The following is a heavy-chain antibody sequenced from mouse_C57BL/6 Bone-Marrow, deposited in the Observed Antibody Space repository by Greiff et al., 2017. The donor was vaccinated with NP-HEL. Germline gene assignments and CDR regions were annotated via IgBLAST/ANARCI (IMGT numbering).Heavy chain of an antibody. CDR2: IYPGSGST. J-gene: IGHJ2*01. CDR3: ARRVYYYGSKGY. CDR1: GYTFTSYW. V-gene: IGHV1-55*01. Sequence: VQLQQPGAELVKPGASVKMSCKASGYTFTSYWITWVKQRPGQGLKWIGDIYPGSGSTNYNEKFKGKATLTVDTSSSTAYMQLSSLTSEDSAVYYCARRVYYYGSKGYWGQGTTLTVSS. D-gene: IGHD1-1*01.